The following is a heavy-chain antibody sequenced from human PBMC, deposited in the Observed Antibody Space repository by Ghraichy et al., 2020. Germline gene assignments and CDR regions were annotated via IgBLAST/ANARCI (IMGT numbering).Heavy chain of an antibody. Sequence: SETLSLTCAVSGGSISSSNWWSWVRQPPGKGLEWIGEIYHSGSTNYNPSLKSRVTISVDKSKNQFSLKLSSVTAADTAVYYCARSTDYYYYGMDVWGQGTTVTVSS. CDR1: GGSISSSNW. J-gene: IGHJ6*02. V-gene: IGHV4-4*02. CDR2: IYHSGST. CDR3: ARSTDYYYYGMDV.